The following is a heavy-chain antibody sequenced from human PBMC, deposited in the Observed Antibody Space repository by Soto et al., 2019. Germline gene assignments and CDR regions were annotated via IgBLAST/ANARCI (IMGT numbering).Heavy chain of an antibody. CDR1: GGTFSSYA. D-gene: IGHD5-12*01. Sequence: QVQLVQSGAEVKKPGSSVKVSCKASGGTFSSYAISWVRQAPGQGLEWMGGIIPIFGTANYAQKFQGRVTITADESTSTAYTELSSLRSEDTAVYYCARVPTYSGYEYDAFDIWGQGTMVTVSS. J-gene: IGHJ3*02. CDR3: ARVPTYSGYEYDAFDI. CDR2: IIPIFGTA. V-gene: IGHV1-69*01.